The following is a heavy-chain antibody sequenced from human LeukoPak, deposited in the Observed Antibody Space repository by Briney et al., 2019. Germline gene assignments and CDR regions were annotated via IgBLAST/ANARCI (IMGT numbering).Heavy chain of an antibody. Sequence: RPGGSLRLSCAASGFTFDDYGMSWVRQAPGKGLVWVSGINWNGGSTGYADSVKGRFTISRDNAKNSLYLQMNSLRAEDTALYYCARDIRDSDIVVVIASLWGQGTLVTVSS. V-gene: IGHV3-20*04. D-gene: IGHD2-21*01. CDR1: GFTFDDYG. CDR3: ARDIRDSDIVVVIASL. CDR2: INWNGGST. J-gene: IGHJ4*02.